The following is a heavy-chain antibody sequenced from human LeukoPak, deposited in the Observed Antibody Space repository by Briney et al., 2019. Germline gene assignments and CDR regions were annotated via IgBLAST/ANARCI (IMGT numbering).Heavy chain of an antibody. D-gene: IGHD2-21*01. CDR2: ISTSGST. V-gene: IGHV4-4*07. J-gene: IGHJ3*02. CDR1: GGSISSYY. Sequence: PSETLSLTCTVSGGSISSYYWSWIRQPAGKGLESIGHISTSGSTNYNPSLKSRVTISVDTSKNQFSLKLSSVTAADTAVYYCARVGKGVWCDIWGQGTMVTVSS. CDR3: ARVGKGVWCDI.